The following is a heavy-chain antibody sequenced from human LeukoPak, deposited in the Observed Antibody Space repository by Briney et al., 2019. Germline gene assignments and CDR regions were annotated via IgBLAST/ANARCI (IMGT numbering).Heavy chain of an antibody. Sequence: SETLSLTCAVYGGSFSGYYWSWIRQPPGKGREWSGEINHSGSTNYNPSLKSRVTISVDTSKNQFSLKLSSVTAADTAVYYCARAPDDYFDYWGQGTLVTVSS. CDR3: ARAPDDYFDY. J-gene: IGHJ4*02. CDR1: GGSFSGYY. CDR2: INHSGST. V-gene: IGHV4-34*01.